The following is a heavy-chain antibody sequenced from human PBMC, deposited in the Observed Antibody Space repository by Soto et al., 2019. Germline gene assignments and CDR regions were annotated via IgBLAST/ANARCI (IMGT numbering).Heavy chain of an antibody. J-gene: IGHJ4*02. CDR3: AKNVPGYSGSSYPPAVD. D-gene: IGHD1-26*01. Sequence: GGSLRLSCAASGFTFNNYAMSWVRQAPGKGLEWVSAISGSGGTIFYADSVKGRFTISRDNSKNTLYLEMNSLRAEDTALYYCAKNVPGYSGSSYPPAVDWGQGTLVTVSS. V-gene: IGHV3-23*01. CDR2: ISGSGGTI. CDR1: GFTFNNYA.